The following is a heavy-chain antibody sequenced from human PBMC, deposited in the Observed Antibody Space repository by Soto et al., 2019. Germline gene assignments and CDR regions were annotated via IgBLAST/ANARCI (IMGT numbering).Heavy chain of an antibody. J-gene: IGHJ4*02. CDR2: IYSGGTT. D-gene: IGHD2-15*01. CDR3: ARPRYCRGGSCYFDS. V-gene: IGHV3-66*04. Sequence: ESVGGLVQPGGSLRLSCAASGFTVSSNYMSWVRQAPGRGLEWVSVIYSGGTTFYADSVKGRFTISRDISKNTLFLQMSSLRVEDTAVYYCARPRYCRGGSCYFDSWGQGTLVTVSS. CDR1: GFTVSSNY.